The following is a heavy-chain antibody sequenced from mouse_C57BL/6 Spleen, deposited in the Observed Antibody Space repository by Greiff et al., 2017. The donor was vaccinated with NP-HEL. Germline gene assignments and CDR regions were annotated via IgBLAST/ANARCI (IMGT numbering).Heavy chain of an antibody. J-gene: IGHJ3*01. V-gene: IGHV1-64*01. CDR2: IHPNSGST. CDR1: GYTFTSYW. Sequence: VQLQQPGAELVKPGASVKLSCKASGYTFTSYWMHWVKQRPGQGLEWIGMIHPNSGSTNYNEKFKSKATLTVDKSSSTAYMQLSSLTSEDSAVYYCARSPNCDEAWFAYWGQGTLVTVSA. D-gene: IGHD4-1*01. CDR3: ARSPNCDEAWFAY.